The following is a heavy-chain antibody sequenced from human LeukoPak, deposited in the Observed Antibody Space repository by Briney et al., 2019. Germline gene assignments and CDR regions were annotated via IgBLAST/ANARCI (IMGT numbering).Heavy chain of an antibody. J-gene: IGHJ4*02. CDR3: ARGLSGSSSPLYPFDS. CDR2: INTGGST. V-gene: IGHV3-66*01. CDR1: GFSVSGSY. Sequence: GGSLRLSCVGSGFSVSGSYMSWVRQAPGKGLEWVSFINTGGSTYYADSVKGRFTISRDNSKNTLFLQMNSLRAEDTAVYYCARGLSGSSSPLYPFDSWGQGALVTVSS. D-gene: IGHD6-6*01.